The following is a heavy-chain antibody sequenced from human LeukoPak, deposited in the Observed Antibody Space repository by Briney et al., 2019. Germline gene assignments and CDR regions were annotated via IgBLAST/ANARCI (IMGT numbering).Heavy chain of an antibody. D-gene: IGHD1-26*01. V-gene: IGHV3-23*01. CDR3: AKHRVGATSNFDY. CDR1: GFTFRSFA. Sequence: GGSLRLSCAASGFTFRSFAMSWVRQAPGKGLEWVSAISGSGGSTYYADSVKGRFTISRDNSKNTLYLQMNSLRAEDTAVYYCAKHRVGATSNFDYWGQGTLVTVSS. CDR2: ISGSGGST. J-gene: IGHJ4*02.